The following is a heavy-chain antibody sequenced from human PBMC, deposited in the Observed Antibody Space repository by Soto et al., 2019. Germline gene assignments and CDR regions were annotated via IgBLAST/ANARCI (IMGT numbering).Heavy chain of an antibody. Sequence: VGSLRLSRRGSGVTLSRYSMHWVLKAPGKGLEGVAVISYDGSNKYYADSVKGRFTISRDNSKNTLYLQMKSLRAEDTAVYYCARDRSVDTAIRTYYFDYWGQGTMVTVSS. CDR2: ISYDGSNK. V-gene: IGHV3-30-3*01. D-gene: IGHD5-18*01. CDR3: ARDRSVDTAIRTYYFDY. J-gene: IGHJ4*02. CDR1: GVTLSRYS.